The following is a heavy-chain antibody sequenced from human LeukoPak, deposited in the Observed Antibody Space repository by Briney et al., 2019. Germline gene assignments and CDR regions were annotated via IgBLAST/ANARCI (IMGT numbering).Heavy chain of an antibody. V-gene: IGHV2-5*08. CDR3: AHSSGGYSYGTGDWFDP. CDR2: IYWDDDK. D-gene: IGHD5-18*01. CDR1: GFSLSTSGMC. Sequence: SGPTLVNPTQTLTLTCTFSGFSLSTSGMCVSWIRQPPGKALEWLALIYWDDDKRYSPSLKSRLTITKDTSKNQVVLTMTNMDPVDTATYYCAHSSGGYSYGTGDWFDPWGQGTLVTVSS. J-gene: IGHJ5*02.